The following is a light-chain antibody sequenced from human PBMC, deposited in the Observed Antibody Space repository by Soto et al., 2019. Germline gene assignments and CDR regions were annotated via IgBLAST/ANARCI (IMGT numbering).Light chain of an antibody. CDR1: SSDVGSYDV. V-gene: IGLV2-23*01. Sequence: QSALTQPASVSGSPGQSINISCTGTSSDVGSYDVVSWYQQHPGKAPKLIIYEGTKRPPGASNRLSGSKSGNTASLTISGLQAEDEADYYCCSSAGSRILSWVFGGGTKVTVL. CDR2: EGT. CDR3: CSSAGSRILSWV. J-gene: IGLJ3*02.